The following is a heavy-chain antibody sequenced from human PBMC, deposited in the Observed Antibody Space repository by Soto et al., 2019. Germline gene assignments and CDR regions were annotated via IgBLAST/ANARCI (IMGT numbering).Heavy chain of an antibody. CDR1: GFTFSSYW. CDR3: ARDDSAPLDDFWSGYQFDP. D-gene: IGHD3-3*01. CDR2: IKQDGSEK. Sequence: GGSLRLSCAASGFTFSSYWMSWVRQAPGKGLEWVANIKQDGSEKYYVDSVKGRFTISRDKAKNSLYLQMNSLRAEDTAVYYCARDDSAPLDDFWSGYQFDPWGQGTLVTVSS. J-gene: IGHJ5*02. V-gene: IGHV3-7*01.